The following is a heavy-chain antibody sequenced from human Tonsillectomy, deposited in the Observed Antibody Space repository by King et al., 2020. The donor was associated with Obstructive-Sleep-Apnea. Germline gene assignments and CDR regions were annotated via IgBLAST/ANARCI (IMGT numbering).Heavy chain of an antibody. CDR2: MYYSGNT. Sequence: VQLQESGPGLVKPSETLSLTCTVSGGSISNYYWSWIRQPPGKGLEWIGYMYYSGNTNFNPSLKSRVTISADQSKIQFSLRLSSVTAADTAVYYCARHRGVEDYGGYGDYFDYWGQGTLVTVSS. CDR3: ARHRGVEDYGGYGDYFDY. D-gene: IGHD5-12*01. CDR1: GGSISNYY. J-gene: IGHJ4*02. V-gene: IGHV4-59*08.